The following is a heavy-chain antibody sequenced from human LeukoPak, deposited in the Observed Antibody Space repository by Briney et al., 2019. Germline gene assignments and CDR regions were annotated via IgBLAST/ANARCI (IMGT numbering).Heavy chain of an antibody. CDR2: ISYDGSNK. Sequence: GSLRLSCAVSGFTFSDYAMHWVRQAPGKGLEWVAIISYDGSNKYYADSVKGRFTISRDNSKNTLYLQMNSLGAEDTAVYYCARTDCSGSSCYKIYYFDYWGQGTLVTVSS. J-gene: IGHJ4*02. CDR1: GFTFSDYA. D-gene: IGHD2-15*01. CDR3: ARTDCSGSSCYKIYYFDY. V-gene: IGHV3-30*03.